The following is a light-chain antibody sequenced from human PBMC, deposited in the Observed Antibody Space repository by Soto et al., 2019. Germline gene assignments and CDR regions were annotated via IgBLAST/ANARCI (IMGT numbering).Light chain of an antibody. CDR3: QQYSSYWT. V-gene: IGKV1-5*01. Sequence: ILLTHSSSSLSASLVDIVTITGRASQTISSWLAWYQQKPGKDPKLLIHDATSLESGVQSRFSGSGSGTEFTLTISSLQPDDFETYYCQQYSSYWTFAQGTKVAIK. CDR2: DAT. J-gene: IGKJ1*01. CDR1: QTISSW.